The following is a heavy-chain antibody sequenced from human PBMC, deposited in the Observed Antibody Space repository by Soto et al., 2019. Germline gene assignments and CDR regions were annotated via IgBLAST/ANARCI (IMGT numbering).Heavy chain of an antibody. D-gene: IGHD2-2*02. V-gene: IGHV5-51*01. CDR1: GYSFSNYW. Sequence: PGESLKISCKGSGYSFSNYWIAWLRQMPGKGLEWMGIIYPAASDARYSPSFQGQVTISVDNSISTAYLQWSSLKASDTAMYYCARLLCLSTSCYTGSRHLFDDWCQGALVTVSS. J-gene: IGHJ4*02. CDR2: IYPAASDA. CDR3: ARLLCLSTSCYTGSRHLFDD.